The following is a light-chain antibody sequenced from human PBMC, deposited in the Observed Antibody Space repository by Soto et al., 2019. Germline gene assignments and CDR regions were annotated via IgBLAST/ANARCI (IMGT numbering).Light chain of an antibody. J-gene: IGLJ3*02. CDR2: DVL. CDR3: CSYAGSYNWV. Sequence: QSALTQPASVSGSPGQSITISCTGTNSNVGAYSYVSWYQQHPGKAPKLMIYDVLKRPSGVPDRFSGSKSGDTASLTISGLQAEDEADYYCCSYAGSYNWVFGGGTQLTVL. V-gene: IGLV2-11*01. CDR1: NSNVGAYSY.